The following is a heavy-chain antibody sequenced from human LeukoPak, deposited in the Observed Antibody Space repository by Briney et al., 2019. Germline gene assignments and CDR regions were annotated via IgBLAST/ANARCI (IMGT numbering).Heavy chain of an antibody. CDR3: ARGIVVVTDDNWFDP. D-gene: IGHD2-21*02. CDR1: GGSFSGYY. CDR2: INYSGST. V-gene: IGHV4-34*01. Sequence: SETLSLTCAVYGGSFSGYYWSWIRQPPGKGLEWIGEINYSGSTNYNPSLKSRVTISVDTSKNQFSLKLSSVTAADTAVYYCARGIVVVTDDNWFDPWGQGTLVTVSS. J-gene: IGHJ5*02.